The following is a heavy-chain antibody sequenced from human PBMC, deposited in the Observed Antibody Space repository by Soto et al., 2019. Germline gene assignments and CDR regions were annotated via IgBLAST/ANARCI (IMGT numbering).Heavy chain of an antibody. J-gene: IGHJ4*02. V-gene: IGHV3-23*01. CDR2: LSGSGTST. CDR1: GFSFVNYA. D-gene: IGHD6-19*01. CDR3: AKATTNGGWFNPFDS. Sequence: GGSLRLSCSSSGFSFVNYAMNWVRQAPGKGLEWVSGLSGSGTSTYYADSVKGRFTISRDNSRDTLFLQMNSLTADDTAVYYCAKATTNGGWFNPFDSWGQGALVTVSS.